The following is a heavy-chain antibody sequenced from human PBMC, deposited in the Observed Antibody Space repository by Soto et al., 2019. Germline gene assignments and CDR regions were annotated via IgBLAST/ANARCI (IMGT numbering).Heavy chain of an antibody. J-gene: IGHJ4*02. V-gene: IGHV4-30-4*01. CDR1: GVSITSGSYY. D-gene: IGHD3-22*01. CDR3: ARGGYDTSGQTFIGWGPDC. Sequence: HVQLQESGPGPVTPSQTLSLSCTVSGVSITSGSYYWTWVRQSPGKGLEWIGYRYYSVNTYYNLYRHGRATISVDTSNNRFSLKLTSVTAADTAVYYCARGGYDTSGQTFIGWGPDCWGQGTLVNVSS. CDR2: RYYSVNT.